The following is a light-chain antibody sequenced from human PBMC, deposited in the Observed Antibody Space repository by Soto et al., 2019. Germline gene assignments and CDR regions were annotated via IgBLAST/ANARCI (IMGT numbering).Light chain of an antibody. CDR2: NTK. Sequence: QAVVTQEPSLTVSPGGTVTLTCASSTGAVTSGYFPSWFQQKPGQAPRALIFNTKNKHTWTPARFTGSLLGGKAALTLSGALTEDEADYFCLFYLGGGQLRVFGGGTKLTVL. CDR1: TGAVTSGYF. CDR3: LFYLGGGQLRV. V-gene: IGLV7-43*01. J-gene: IGLJ3*02.